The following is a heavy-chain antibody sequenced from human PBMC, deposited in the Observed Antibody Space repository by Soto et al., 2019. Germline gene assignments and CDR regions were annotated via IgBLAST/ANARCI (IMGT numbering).Heavy chain of an antibody. D-gene: IGHD2-2*01. CDR3: ARDKGTTSLDY. CDR1: GLTFSSSG. CDR2: IWSDGSKK. J-gene: IGHJ4*02. V-gene: IGHV3-33*01. Sequence: GGSLRLSCAASGLTFSSSGMHWVRQAPGKGLEWVAIIWSDGSKKYYADSVKGRFTISRDNSKNMLSLQMNSLRAEDTAVYYCARDKGTTSLDYWGQGTLVTVSS.